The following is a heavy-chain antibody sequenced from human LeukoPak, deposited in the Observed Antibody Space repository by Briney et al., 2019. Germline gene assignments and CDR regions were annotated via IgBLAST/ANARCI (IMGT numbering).Heavy chain of an antibody. CDR3: ARKAYSPDY. CDR2: ISYDGSNK. D-gene: IGHD6-13*01. Sequence: PGGSLRLSCAASGFTFSSYAMHWVRQAPGKGLEWVAVISYDGSNKYYADSVKGRFTISRDNSKNTLYLQMNSLRAEDMAVYYCARKAYSPDYWGQGTLVTVSS. CDR1: GFTFSSYA. V-gene: IGHV3-30*04. J-gene: IGHJ4*02.